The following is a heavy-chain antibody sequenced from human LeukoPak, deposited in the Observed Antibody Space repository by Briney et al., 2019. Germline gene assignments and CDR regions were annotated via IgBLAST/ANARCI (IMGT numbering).Heavy chain of an antibody. V-gene: IGHV4-34*01. CDR2: INHSGST. D-gene: IGHD3-10*01. Sequence: PSETLSLTCAVYGGSFSGYYWSWIRQPPWKGLEWIGEINHSGSTNYNPSLKSRVTISVDTSKNQFSLKLSSVTAADTAVYYCARAPERTMVRGVTNWFDPWGQGTLVTVSS. CDR3: ARAPERTMVRGVTNWFDP. J-gene: IGHJ5*02. CDR1: GGSFSGYY.